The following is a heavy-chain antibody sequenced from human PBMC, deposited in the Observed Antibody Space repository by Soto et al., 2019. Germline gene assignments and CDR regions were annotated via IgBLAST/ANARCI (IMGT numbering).Heavy chain of an antibody. V-gene: IGHV3-74*01. J-gene: IGHJ6*02. CDR2: INSDGSST. CDR1: GFTFSSYW. CDR3: ARITAAKFYYYYYGMDV. Sequence: EVQLVESGGGLVQPGGSRRLSCAASGFTFSSYWMHWVRQAPGKGLVWVSRINSDGSSTSYADSVKGRFTISRDNAKNTLYLQMNSLRAEDTAVYYCARITAAKFYYYYYGMDVWGQGTTVTVSS. D-gene: IGHD2-2*01.